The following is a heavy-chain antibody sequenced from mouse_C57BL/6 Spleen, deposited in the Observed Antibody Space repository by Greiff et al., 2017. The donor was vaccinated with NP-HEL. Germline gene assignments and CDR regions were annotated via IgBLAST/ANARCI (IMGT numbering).Heavy chain of an antibody. Sequence: VQLQQSGAELVRPGASVKLSCTASGFNIKDDYMHWVKQRPEQGLEWIGWIDPENGDTEYASKFQGKATITADTSSNTAYLQLSSLTSEDTAVYYCTTPLRDYFDYWGQGTTLTVSS. CDR2: IDPENGDT. CDR3: TTPLRDYFDY. J-gene: IGHJ2*01. CDR1: GFNIKDDY. D-gene: IGHD1-1*01. V-gene: IGHV14-4*01.